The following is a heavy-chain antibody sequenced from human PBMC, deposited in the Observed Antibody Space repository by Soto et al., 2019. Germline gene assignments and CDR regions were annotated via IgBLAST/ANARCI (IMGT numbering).Heavy chain of an antibody. Sequence: SETLSLTCTVSVGSISSDYWSWIRQPPGKVLEWIGYIYDSGSTDYTPSLKSRVTISVDTSKNQFSLKLSSVTAAATAVYYCATSYDYYRMDVWGQGPTVTVSS. CDR1: VGSISSDY. CDR2: IYDSGST. CDR3: ATSYDYYRMDV. J-gene: IGHJ6*02. V-gene: IGHV4-59*01. D-gene: IGHD3-3*01.